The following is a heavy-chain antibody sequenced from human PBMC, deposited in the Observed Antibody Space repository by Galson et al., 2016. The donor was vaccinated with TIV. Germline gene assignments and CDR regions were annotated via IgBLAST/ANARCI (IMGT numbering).Heavy chain of an antibody. CDR3: ARGRGYYFGSGSSYFDY. D-gene: IGHD3-10*01. V-gene: IGHV1-69*06. Sequence: SVKVSCKASGGTFSNFVISWVRQAPGQGLERMGSINPIFGTANYAQKFQGRVTTTADTSTSTIYMELSSLRSEDTAVYYCARGRGYYFGSGSSYFDYWGQGSLVTVSS. J-gene: IGHJ4*02. CDR2: INPIFGTA. CDR1: GGTFSNFV.